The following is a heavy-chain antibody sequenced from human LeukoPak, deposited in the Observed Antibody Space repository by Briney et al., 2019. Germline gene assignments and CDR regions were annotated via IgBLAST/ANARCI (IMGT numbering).Heavy chain of an antibody. Sequence: SETLSLTCTVSGGSISSYYWSWIRQPPGKGLEWIGYIYYSGSTNYNPSLKSRVTISVDTSKNQFSLKLSSVTAADTAVYYCARDRGLQLRFLEWSHTFDIWGQGTMVTVSS. V-gene: IGHV4-59*01. CDR2: IYYSGST. D-gene: IGHD3-3*01. CDR3: ARDRGLQLRFLEWSHTFDI. J-gene: IGHJ3*02. CDR1: GGSISSYY.